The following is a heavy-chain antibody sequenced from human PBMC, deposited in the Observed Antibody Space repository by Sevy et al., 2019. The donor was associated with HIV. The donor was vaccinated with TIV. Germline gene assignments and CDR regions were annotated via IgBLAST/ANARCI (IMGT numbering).Heavy chain of an antibody. V-gene: IGHV3-30*18. Sequence: GGSLRLSCIGSGFSFSYYGIHWVRQSPGKGLDWVALISHDGINEYYADSVKGRFTISRENSKNTVYLEMNSLRNEDSAIYFCANAYSGSYSDSYFYALDVWGQGTTVTVSS. CDR3: ANAYSGSYSDSYFYALDV. J-gene: IGHJ6*02. CDR2: ISHDGINE. CDR1: GFSFSYYG. D-gene: IGHD1-26*01.